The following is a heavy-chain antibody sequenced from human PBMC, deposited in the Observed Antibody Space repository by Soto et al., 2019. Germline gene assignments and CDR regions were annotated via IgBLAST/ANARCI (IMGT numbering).Heavy chain of an antibody. D-gene: IGHD3-10*01. CDR1: GYSISSGNW. CDR2: IYYTGTT. V-gene: IGHV4-28*01. J-gene: IGHJ4*02. CDR3: TITRGDPQLHGLDY. Sequence: PSETLSLTCAVYGYSISSGNWWGWIRQPPGEGLEWIGYIYYTGTTYYNPSLKSRVTMSVDTSKNQFSLRLSSVTAVDTAIYYCTITRGDPQLHGLDYWAQGTLVTVSS.